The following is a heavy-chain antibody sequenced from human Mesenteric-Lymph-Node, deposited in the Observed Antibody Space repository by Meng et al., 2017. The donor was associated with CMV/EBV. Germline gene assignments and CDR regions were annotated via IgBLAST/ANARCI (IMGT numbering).Heavy chain of an antibody. D-gene: IGHD3-10*01. V-gene: IGHV3-33*06. J-gene: IGHJ4*02. CDR2: IWYDGSNK. CDR1: GFTFSSYG. Sequence: GGSLRLSCAASGFTFSSYGMHWVRQAPGKGLEWVAVIWYDGSNKYYADSVKGRFTISRDNSKNTLYLQMNSLRVEDTAVYYCAKRPPWGSGSYSDYWGQGALVTVSS. CDR3: AKRPPWGSGSYSDY.